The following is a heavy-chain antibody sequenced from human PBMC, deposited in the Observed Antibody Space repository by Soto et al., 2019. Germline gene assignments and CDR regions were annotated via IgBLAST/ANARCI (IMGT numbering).Heavy chain of an antibody. V-gene: IGHV3-48*01. CDR1: GFTFSSYS. D-gene: IGHD3-10*01. J-gene: IGHJ3*02. CDR3: XXXXXXXYYCARIRGRCSSTSCPAGDAFDI. CDR2: XSXSSSTI. Sequence: EVQLVESGGGLVQPGGSLRLSCAASGFTFSSYSMNWVRQAPGKGLXXXXXXSXSSSTIYYADSVKGRXXXXXSVEGRFTISRDNAXXSLXXXXXXXXXXXXXXYYCARIRGRCSSTSCPAGDAFDIWGQGTMVTVSS.